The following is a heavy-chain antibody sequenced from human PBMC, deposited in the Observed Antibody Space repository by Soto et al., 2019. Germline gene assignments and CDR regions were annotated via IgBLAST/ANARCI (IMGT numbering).Heavy chain of an antibody. D-gene: IGHD3-16*01. J-gene: IGHJ4*02. CDR3: AREGGESSDGLYYFDS. Sequence: PSQTLSLTCTVSVGSSSSDNYWSFIRQPPGKGLEWIGHIYYSGNTDYNPSLKSRLAISIDTSKNQFSLKLSSVTAADTAVYFCAREGGESSDGLYYFDSWGQGSLVTVSS. CDR2: IYYSGNT. V-gene: IGHV4-30-4*01. CDR1: VGSSSSDNY.